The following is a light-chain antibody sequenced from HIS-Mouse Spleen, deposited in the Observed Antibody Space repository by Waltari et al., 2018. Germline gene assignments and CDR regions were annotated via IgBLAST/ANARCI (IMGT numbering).Light chain of an antibody. CDR1: QSISSY. V-gene: IGKV1-39*01. CDR2: AAS. Sequence: DIQMTQSPSSLSASVGDRVTITCRASQSISSYLNWYQQKPGKAPKLLIYAASSLQSEVPSRFSVSESGTDFTLTISSLQPEDFATYYCQQSYSTPRTFGQGTKLEIK. CDR3: QQSYSTPRT. J-gene: IGKJ2*01.